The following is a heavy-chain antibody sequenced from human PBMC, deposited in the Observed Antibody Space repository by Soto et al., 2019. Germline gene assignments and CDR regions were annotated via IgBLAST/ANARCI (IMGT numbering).Heavy chain of an antibody. V-gene: IGHV3-30-3*01. CDR2: ISYDGSNK. CDR3: ASTRKGAPPYSSSIPGAFDI. CDR1: GFTFSSYA. D-gene: IGHD6-6*01. J-gene: IGHJ3*02. Sequence: QSGGSLRLSCAASGFTFSSYAMHWVRQAPGKGLEWVAVISYDGSNKYYADSVKGRFTISRDNSKNTLYLQMNSLRAEDTAVYYCASTRKGAPPYSSSIPGAFDIWGQGTMVTVSS.